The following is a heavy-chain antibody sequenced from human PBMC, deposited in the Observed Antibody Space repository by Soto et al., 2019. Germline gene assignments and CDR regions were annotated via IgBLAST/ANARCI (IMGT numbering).Heavy chain of an antibody. CDR2: IYPPDSDT. D-gene: IGHD5-12*01. V-gene: IGHV5-51*01. CDR1: GYRFTTNW. CDR3: ARQRDGYINDAFDI. J-gene: IGHJ3*02. Sequence: PGESLKISCKGSGYRFTTNWIGWVRQMPGKGLEWMGIIYPPDSDTRYSPSIQGQVTISADKSTSTAYLQWSSLKASDSAMYYCARQRDGYINDAFDIWGQGTMVTVSS.